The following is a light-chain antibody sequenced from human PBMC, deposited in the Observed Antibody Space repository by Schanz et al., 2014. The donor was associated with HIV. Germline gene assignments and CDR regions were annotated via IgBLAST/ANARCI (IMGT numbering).Light chain of an antibody. CDR1: SGDVGSYNY. CDR3: SSYTSSSTWV. V-gene: IGLV2-14*03. CDR2: DVS. Sequence: QSALTQPASVSGSPGQSISISCTGTSGDVGSYNYVSWYQQHPGKAPKLMIYDVSNRPSGVSNRFSGSKSGNMASLTISGLQAEDEADYYCSSYTSSSTWVFGGGTKLTVL. J-gene: IGLJ3*02.